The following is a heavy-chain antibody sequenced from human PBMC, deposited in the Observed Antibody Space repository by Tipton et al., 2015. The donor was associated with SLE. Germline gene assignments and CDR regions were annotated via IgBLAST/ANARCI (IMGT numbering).Heavy chain of an antibody. CDR1: GGSITSSIY. D-gene: IGHD3-3*01. CDR3: ARTNTIFGVVQHFDP. CDR2: IYYSGST. V-gene: IGHV4-39*01. J-gene: IGHJ5*02. Sequence: TLSLTCTVSGGSITSSIYWGWIRQPPGKGLEWIGSIYYSGSTYYNPSLKSRVTISVDTSKNQFSLKLSSVTAADTAVYYCARTNTIFGVVQHFDPWAQGTLVTVAS.